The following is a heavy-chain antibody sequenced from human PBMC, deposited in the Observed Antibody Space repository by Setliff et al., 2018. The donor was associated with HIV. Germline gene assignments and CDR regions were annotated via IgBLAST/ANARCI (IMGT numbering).Heavy chain of an antibody. D-gene: IGHD1-1*01. J-gene: IGHJ3*01. CDR2: IKPDGSEK. CDR3: ARDHVVNGFDV. CDR1: GFTFSNYW. Sequence: PGGSLRLSCAASGFTFSNYWMSWVRQTPGKGLEWVANIKPDGSEKYYVDSVKGRFTISRDNARNSLYLQVNSLRVEDTAVYFCARDHVVNGFDVWGQGTMVTVSS. V-gene: IGHV3-7*01.